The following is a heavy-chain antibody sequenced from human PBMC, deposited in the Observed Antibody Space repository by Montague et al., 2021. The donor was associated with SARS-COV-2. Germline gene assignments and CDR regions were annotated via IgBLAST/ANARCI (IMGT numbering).Heavy chain of an antibody. J-gene: IGHJ5*02. Sequence: SLILSFSASGFTFSSFEMTWVRQAPGKGLEWISHISDSGRTTFYADSVKVRFTVSRDNAKNSLYLQMNSLRAEDTALYFCAGYQGYSYGFGHWGQGTLVTVSS. D-gene: IGHD5-18*01. V-gene: IGHV3-48*03. CDR3: AGYQGYSYGFGH. CDR2: ISDSGRTT. CDR1: GFTFSSFE.